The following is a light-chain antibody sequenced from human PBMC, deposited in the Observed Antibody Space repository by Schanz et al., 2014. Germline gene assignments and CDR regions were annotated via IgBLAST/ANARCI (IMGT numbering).Light chain of an antibody. CDR2: SAS. J-gene: IGKJ1*01. Sequence: EIVLTQSPATLSLSPGERATLSCRASQSVSTYLAWYQQKPGQAPRLLIYSASRRATGIPARISGSGSGTDFTLTISSLEPEDFAVYYCQQRASWPRTFGQGTKVEIK. V-gene: IGKV3-11*01. CDR1: QSVSTY. CDR3: QQRASWPRT.